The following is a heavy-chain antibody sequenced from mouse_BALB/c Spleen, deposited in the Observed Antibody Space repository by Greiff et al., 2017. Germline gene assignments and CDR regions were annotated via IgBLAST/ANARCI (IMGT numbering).Heavy chain of an antibody. CDR2: ISSGGSYT. V-gene: IGHV5-6*01. Sequence: EVHLVESGGDLVKPGGSLKLSCAASGFTFSSYGMSWVRQTPDKRLEWVATISSGGSYTYYPDSVKGRFTISRDNAKNTLYLQMSSLKSEDTAMYYCARQGYDDYAMDYWGQGTSVTVSS. J-gene: IGHJ4*01. CDR1: GFTFSSYG. D-gene: IGHD2-14*01. CDR3: ARQGYDDYAMDY.